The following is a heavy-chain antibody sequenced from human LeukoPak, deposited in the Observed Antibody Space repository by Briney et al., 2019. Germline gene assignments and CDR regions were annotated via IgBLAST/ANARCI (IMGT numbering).Heavy chain of an antibody. J-gene: IGHJ4*02. V-gene: IGHV4-59*01. CDR2: IYYSGST. CDR1: GGSISSYY. D-gene: IGHD5-18*01. CDR3: ARGGYSHSNF. Sequence: SETLSLTCTVSGGSISSYYWTWIRQPPGRGLEWIGYIYYSGSTNYNPSLKSRVTISVDTAKNQFSLKLNSVTAADTAVYYCARGGYSHSNFWGQGTLVTVSS.